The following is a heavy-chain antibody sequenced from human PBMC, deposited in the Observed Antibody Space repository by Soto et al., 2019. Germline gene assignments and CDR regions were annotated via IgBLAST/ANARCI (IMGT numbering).Heavy chain of an antibody. J-gene: IGHJ4*02. V-gene: IGHV3-33*01. CDR3: ARQSLGNIRLRGFDY. Sequence: QVQLVESGGGVVQPGRSLRLSCAASGFTFSDYGMHWVHQAPGKGLEWVAVIWYDGSEKYYADSVKGRFTISRDNSKNTLYLQMNSLRVEDTALYYCARQSLGNIRLRGFDYWGQGALVTVSS. CDR1: GFTFSDYG. D-gene: IGHD1-1*01. CDR2: IWYDGSEK.